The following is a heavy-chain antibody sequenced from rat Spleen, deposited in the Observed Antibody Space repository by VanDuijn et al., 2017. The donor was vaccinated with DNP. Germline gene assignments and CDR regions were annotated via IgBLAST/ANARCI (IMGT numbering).Heavy chain of an antibody. CDR2: INPDGGSA. CDR3: ATSESAGFVY. J-gene: IGHJ3*01. V-gene: IGHV5-17*01. CDR1: GLTFSDYA. D-gene: IGHD3-7*01. Sequence: EVQLVESGGGLVQPGRSLKLSCAASGLTFSDYAMAWVRQAPKKGLEWVATINPDGGSAYYPDSVKGRFTISRDNGKSTLYLQMDSLRSEDTATYYCATSESAGFVYWGQGTLVTVSS.